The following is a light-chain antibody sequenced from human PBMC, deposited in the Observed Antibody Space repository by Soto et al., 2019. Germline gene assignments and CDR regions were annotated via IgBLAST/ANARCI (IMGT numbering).Light chain of an antibody. CDR1: QSVSNNY. CDR2: GAS. CDR3: QQRSNWPPI. V-gene: IGKV3D-20*02. J-gene: IGKJ5*01. Sequence: EVVMTQSPGTLSLSPGERATLSCRASQSVSNNYLAWYQQKPGQAPRLLIYGASNRATGIPDRFSGSGSGTDFTLTISSLEPEDFAVYYCQQRSNWPPIFGQGTRLEIK.